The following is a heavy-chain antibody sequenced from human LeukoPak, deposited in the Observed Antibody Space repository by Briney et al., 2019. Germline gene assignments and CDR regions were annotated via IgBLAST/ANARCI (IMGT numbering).Heavy chain of an antibody. V-gene: IGHV3-23*01. Sequence: GGSLRLSCAASGFTFSSYAMSWVRQAPGKGLEWVSAISGSGGSTYYADSVKGRFTISRDNSKNTLYLQMNSLRAEDTAVYYCAKGIVGATRKINFFDYWGQGTLVTVSS. D-gene: IGHD1-26*01. CDR3: AKGIVGATRKINFFDY. J-gene: IGHJ4*02. CDR2: ISGSGGST. CDR1: GFTFSSYA.